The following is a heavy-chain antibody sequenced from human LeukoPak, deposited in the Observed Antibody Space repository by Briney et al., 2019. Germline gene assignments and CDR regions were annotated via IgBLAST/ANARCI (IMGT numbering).Heavy chain of an antibody. CDR1: GGSITRSNW. V-gene: IGHV4-4*02. Sequence: KPSETLSLTCAVPGGSITRSNWWSWVRQSPGKGLEWIGEVYDNGSTNYNPSLKSRVTISVDKSKNQFSLKLTSVTAADTAVYYCATTYYYDSSGRKTVYWGQGTLVTVSS. CDR2: VYDNGST. CDR3: ATTYYYDSSGRKTVY. J-gene: IGHJ4*02. D-gene: IGHD3-22*01.